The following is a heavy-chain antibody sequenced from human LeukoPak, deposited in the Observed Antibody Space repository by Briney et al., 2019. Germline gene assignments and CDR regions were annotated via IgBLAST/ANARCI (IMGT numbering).Heavy chain of an antibody. V-gene: IGHV4-59*01. CDR2: ISYSVAP. J-gene: IGHJ2*01. CDR3: PREMVGDYFFDL. D-gene: IGHD2/OR15-2a*01. CDR1: GDSMSRYR. Sequence: SETLSLTCVVSGDSMSRYRWSWIRQSPGKALEWIASISYSVAPRYRPSLESRLLISVDRSETRVSLRRKSATATDPAVYYCPREMVGDYFFDLWGRGTLVTVSS.